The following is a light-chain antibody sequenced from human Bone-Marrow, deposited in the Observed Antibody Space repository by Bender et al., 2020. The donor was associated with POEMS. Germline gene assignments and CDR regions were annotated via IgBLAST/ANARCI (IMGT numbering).Light chain of an antibody. Sequence: QSVLTQPPSASGTPGQRVTISCSGGSSNIGAHAVNWYQHLPGTAPKLLIYSSHRRPSEVPDRFSGSRSGTSASLAISGLQSEDEADYFCSSDVHDRSLVLFGGGTQLTVL. J-gene: IGLJ2*01. V-gene: IGLV1-44*01. CDR2: SSH. CDR1: SSNIGAHA. CDR3: SSDVHDRSLVL.